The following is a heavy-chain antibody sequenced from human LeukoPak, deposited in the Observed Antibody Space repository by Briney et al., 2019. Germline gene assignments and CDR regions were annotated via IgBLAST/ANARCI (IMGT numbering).Heavy chain of an antibody. Sequence: PSETLSLTCAVYGVSFSGYYWSWIRQPPGKGLEWIGEINHSGSTNYNPSLKSRVTISVDTSKNQFCLKLSSVTAADTAVYYCATRIRSWFDPWGQGTLVTVSS. CDR2: INHSGST. CDR3: ATRIRSWFDP. D-gene: IGHD1-14*01. V-gene: IGHV4-34*01. CDR1: GVSFSGYY. J-gene: IGHJ5*02.